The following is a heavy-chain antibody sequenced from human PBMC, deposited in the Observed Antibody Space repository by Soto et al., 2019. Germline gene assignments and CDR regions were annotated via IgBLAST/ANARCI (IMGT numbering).Heavy chain of an antibody. CDR1: GGSISSYY. D-gene: IGHD3-10*02. Sequence: QVQLQESGPGLVKPSETLSLTCTVSGGSISSYYWSWIRQPPGKGLEWIGYIYYSGSTNYNPSLKSRVTISVDTSKNQFSLKLSSVTAADTAVYYCAGGDYVSPDYWGQGTLVTVSS. V-gene: IGHV4-59*01. J-gene: IGHJ4*02. CDR3: AGGDYVSPDY. CDR2: IYYSGST.